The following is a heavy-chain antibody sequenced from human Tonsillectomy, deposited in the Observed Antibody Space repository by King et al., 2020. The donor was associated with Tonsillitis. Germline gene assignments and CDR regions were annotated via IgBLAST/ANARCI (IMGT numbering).Heavy chain of an antibody. V-gene: IGHV3-23*04. D-gene: IGHD1-26*01. CDR3: AKNSASTYGYFEY. J-gene: IGHJ4*02. CDR2: IAGTGTYT. Sequence: VQLVESGGGLGQPGGSLRLSCAASGFTFNNYALSWVRQAPGKGLEWVSTIAGTGTYTYYADSVKGRFTNSRDNSKNTMYMQMNSLRAEDTAIYYCAKNSASTYGYFEYWGRGTLVTAPS. CDR1: GFTFNNYA.